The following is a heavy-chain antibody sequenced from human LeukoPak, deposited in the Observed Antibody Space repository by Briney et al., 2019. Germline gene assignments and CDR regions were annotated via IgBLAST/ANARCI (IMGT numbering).Heavy chain of an antibody. CDR3: ARRGGSYSHSDF. CDR2: DSAFNGNT. V-gene: IGHV1-18*01. D-gene: IGHD1-26*01. J-gene: IGHJ4*02. CDR1: GYTFSSYG. Sequence: ASVKVSCKASGYTFSSYGIIWVRQAPGQGLEWMGWDSAFNGNTDYAPKLRGRVTMTTDTSTTTAYMELRSLTSADTAVYYCARRGGSYSHSDFWGQGTLVTVSS.